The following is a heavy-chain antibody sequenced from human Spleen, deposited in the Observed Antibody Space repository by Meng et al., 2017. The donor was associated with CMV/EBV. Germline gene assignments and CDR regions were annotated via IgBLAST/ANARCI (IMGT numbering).Heavy chain of an antibody. Sequence: TFSSYGMHWVRQAPGKGLEWVAFIRYDGSNKYYADSVKGRFTISRDDSKDTLWLQMNSLRGGDTAVYYCARDPAYYDFWSSYISDTPWGQGTLVTVSS. CDR1: TFSSYG. CDR3: ARDPAYYDFWSSYISDTP. D-gene: IGHD3-3*01. V-gene: IGHV3-30*02. J-gene: IGHJ5*02. CDR2: IRYDGSNK.